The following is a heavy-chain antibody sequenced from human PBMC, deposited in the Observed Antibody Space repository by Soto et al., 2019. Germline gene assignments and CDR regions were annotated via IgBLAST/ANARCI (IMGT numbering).Heavy chain of an antibody. Sequence: ASVKVSCKASGYTFTGYYMHWVRQAPGQGLEWMGWINPNSGGTNYAQKFQGWVTMTRDTSISTAYMELSRLRSDDTAVYYCARLADIVVVPDAFDIWGQGTMVTVSS. J-gene: IGHJ3*02. D-gene: IGHD2-2*01. CDR3: ARLADIVVVPDAFDI. CDR2: INPNSGGT. V-gene: IGHV1-2*04. CDR1: GYTFTGYY.